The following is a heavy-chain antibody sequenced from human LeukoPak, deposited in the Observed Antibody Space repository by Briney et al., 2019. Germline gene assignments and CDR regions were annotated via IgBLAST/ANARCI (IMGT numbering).Heavy chain of an antibody. Sequence: RASVKVSRKASGYTFTSYGISWVRQAPGQGLEWMGWISAYNGNTNYAQKLQGRVTMTTDTSTSTAYMELRSLRSDDTAVYYCARAVVPAAIGYYYYYMDVWGKGTTVTVSS. D-gene: IGHD2-2*01. CDR3: ARAVVPAAIGYYYYYMDV. CDR1: GYTFTSYG. V-gene: IGHV1-18*01. CDR2: ISAYNGNT. J-gene: IGHJ6*03.